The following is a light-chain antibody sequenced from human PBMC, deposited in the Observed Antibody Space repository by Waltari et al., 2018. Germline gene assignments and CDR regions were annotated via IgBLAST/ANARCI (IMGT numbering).Light chain of an antibody. CDR3: GTWDSSLRGGV. V-gene: IGLV1-51*01. CDR2: DNN. J-gene: IGLJ2*01. Sequence: QSVLTQPPSVSAAPGPKATISCSGSSSTFGNNYVSWSQQFPGTAPKLLIYDNNKRPSGIPDRFSGSKSGTSATLGITGLQTGDEADYYCGTWDSSLRGGVFGGGTKLTVL. CDR1: SSTFGNNY.